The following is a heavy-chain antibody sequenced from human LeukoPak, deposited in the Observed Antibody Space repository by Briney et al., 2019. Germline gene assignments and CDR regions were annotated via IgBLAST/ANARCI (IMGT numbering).Heavy chain of an antibody. V-gene: IGHV3-7*01. CDR3: TKDRQGPNQSHRDV. J-gene: IGHJ6*03. Sequence: GGSLRLSCAASGFTFSSLWMSWVRQAPGRGPEWVANINQDGGTTYYVASVKGRFTISRDNAKNSLSLQMSSLRAEDTAVYYCTKDRQGPNQSHRDVGGKGPTVTVPS. CDR2: INQDGGTT. CDR1: GFTFSSLW.